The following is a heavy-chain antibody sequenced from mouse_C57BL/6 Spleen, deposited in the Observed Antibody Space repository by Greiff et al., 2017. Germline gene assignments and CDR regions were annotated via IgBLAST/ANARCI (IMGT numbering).Heavy chain of an antibody. V-gene: IGHV1-69*01. Sequence: QVQLQQPGAELVMPGASVKLSCKASGYTFTSYWMHWVKQRPGQGLEWIGEIDPSDSYTNYNQKFKGKSTLTVDKSSSTAYMQLSSLTSEDSAVYYCARAGDGYYGGFDYWGQGTTLTVSS. CDR2: IDPSDSYT. D-gene: IGHD2-3*01. CDR1: GYTFTSYW. J-gene: IGHJ2*01. CDR3: ARAGDGYYGGFDY.